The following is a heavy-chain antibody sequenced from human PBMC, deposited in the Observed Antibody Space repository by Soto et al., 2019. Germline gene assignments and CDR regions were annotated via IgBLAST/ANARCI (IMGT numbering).Heavy chain of an antibody. D-gene: IGHD2-2*01. CDR2: INPSGGST. V-gene: IGHV1-46*01. J-gene: IGHJ3*02. CDR3: ARALPPYCSSTSCYVVDAFDI. Sequence: ASVKVSCKASGYTFTSYYMHWVRQAPGQGLEWMGIINPSGGSTSYAQKFQGRVTMTRDTSTSTVYMELSSLRSEDTAVYYCARALPPYCSSTSCYVVDAFDIWGQGTMVT. CDR1: GYTFTSYY.